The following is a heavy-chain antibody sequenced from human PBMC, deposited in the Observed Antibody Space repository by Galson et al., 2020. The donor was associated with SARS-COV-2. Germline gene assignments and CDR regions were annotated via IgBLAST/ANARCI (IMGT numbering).Heavy chain of an antibody. CDR1: GFTFSSYG. CDR2: IWYDGSNK. V-gene: IGHV3-33*06. CDR3: AKDPGRQLGWFD. D-gene: IGHD3-10*01. J-gene: IGHJ4*02. Sequence: GESLKISCAASGFTFSSYGMHWVRQAPGKGLEWVAVIWYDGSNKYYADSVKGRFTISRDNSKNTLYLQMNSLRAEDTAVYYCAKDPGRQLGWFDWGQGTLVTVSS.